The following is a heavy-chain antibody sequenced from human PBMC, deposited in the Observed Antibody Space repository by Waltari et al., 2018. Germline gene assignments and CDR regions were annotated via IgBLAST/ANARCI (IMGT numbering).Heavy chain of an antibody. CDR1: GFTFSSYA. CDR3: ARDRRRTQLYMDV. D-gene: IGHD6-13*01. J-gene: IGHJ6*03. V-gene: IGHV3-30-3*01. CDR2: ISYDGSNK. Sequence: QVQLVESGGGVVQPGRSLRLSCAASGFTFSSYAMHWVRQAQGKGLEWVAVISYDGSNKYYADSVKGRFTISRDNSKNTLYLQMNSLRAEDTAVYYCARDRRRTQLYMDVWGKGTTVTISS.